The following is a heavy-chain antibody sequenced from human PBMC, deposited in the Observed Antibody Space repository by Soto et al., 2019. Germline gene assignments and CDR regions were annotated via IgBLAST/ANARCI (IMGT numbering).Heavy chain of an antibody. D-gene: IGHD6-13*01. CDR1: GGSVSSGSYY. V-gene: IGHV4-61*01. Sequence: SETLSLTCTVSGGSVSSGSYYWSWIRQPPGKGLEWIGYIYYSGSTNYNPSLKSRVTISVDTSKNQFSLKLSSVTAADTAVYYCARGPRQPHFKYYYYYGMDVWGQGTTVTVSS. CDR3: ARGPRQPHFKYYYYYGMDV. J-gene: IGHJ6*02. CDR2: IYYSGST.